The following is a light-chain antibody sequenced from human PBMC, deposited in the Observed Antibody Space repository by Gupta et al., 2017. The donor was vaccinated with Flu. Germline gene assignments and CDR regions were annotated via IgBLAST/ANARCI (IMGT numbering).Light chain of an antibody. CDR2: GAS. V-gene: IGKV3-15*01. J-gene: IGKJ1*01. CDR3: QQYDNGLYT. Sequence: ELVMTQSPATLSVSPGERATLPCRASQSISSNLAWYQQKPGQAPKLLIYGASTRATGIPARFSGSGSGTEFTVTISSLQSEDFAVYYCQQYDNGLYTFGQGTKVEIK. CDR1: QSISSN.